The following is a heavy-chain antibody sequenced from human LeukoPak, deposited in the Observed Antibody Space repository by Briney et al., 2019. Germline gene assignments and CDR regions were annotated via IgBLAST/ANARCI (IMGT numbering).Heavy chain of an antibody. J-gene: IGHJ5*02. V-gene: IGHV3-20*04. CDR3: ARDDYGDYSIWFDP. CDR2: INWNGGST. CDR1: GFTFDDYG. Sequence: GGSLRLSCAASGFTFDDYGMSWVRQAPGKGLEWVSGINWNGGSTGYADSVKGRFTISRDNAKNSLYLQMSSLRAEDTALYYCARDDYGDYSIWFDPWGQGTLVTVSS. D-gene: IGHD4-17*01.